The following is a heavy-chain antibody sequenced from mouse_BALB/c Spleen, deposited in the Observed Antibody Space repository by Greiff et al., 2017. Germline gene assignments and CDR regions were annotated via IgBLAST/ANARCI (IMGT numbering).Heavy chain of an antibody. CDR2: IYPGNSDT. CDR1: GYSFTSYW. V-gene: IGHV1-5*01. Sequence: EVQLQQSGTVLARPGASAKMSCKASGYSFTSYWMHWVKQRPGQGLEWIGAIYPGNSDTSYNQKFKGKAKLTAVTSASTAYMELSSLTNEDSAVYYCTRSGGYLWYFDVWGAGTTVTVSS. J-gene: IGHJ1*01. D-gene: IGHD2-2*01. CDR3: TRSGGYLWYFDV.